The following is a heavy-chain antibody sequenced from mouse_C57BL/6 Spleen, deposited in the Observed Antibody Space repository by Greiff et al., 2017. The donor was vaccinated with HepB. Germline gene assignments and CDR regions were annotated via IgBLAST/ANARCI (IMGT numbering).Heavy chain of an antibody. CDR2: ISYDGSN. Sequence: ESGPGLVKPSQSLSLTCSVTGYSITSGYYWNWIRQFPGNKLEWMGYISYDGSNNYNPSLKNRISITRDTSKNQFFLKLNSVTTEDTATYYCARDGGTFPYWGQGTLVTVSA. CDR3: ARDGGTFPY. V-gene: IGHV3-6*01. D-gene: IGHD4-1*01. CDR1: GYSITSGYY. J-gene: IGHJ3*01.